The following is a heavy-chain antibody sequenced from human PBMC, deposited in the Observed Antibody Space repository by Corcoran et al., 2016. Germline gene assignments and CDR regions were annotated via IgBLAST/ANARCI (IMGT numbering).Heavy chain of an antibody. CDR3: ARDRERGVPVGSFAP. V-gene: IGHV1-18*01. Sequence: QVQLVQSGAEVKKPGASVKVSCKASGYTFTSYGISWVRQAPGQGLEWMGWISAYNGNTNYAQKLQGRVTMTTDTSPSTAYMELRSLRSAGTAVYYCARDRERGVPVGSFAPWGQGTLVTVSS. D-gene: IGHD1-1*01. CDR1: GYTFTSYG. J-gene: IGHJ5*02. CDR2: ISAYNGNT.